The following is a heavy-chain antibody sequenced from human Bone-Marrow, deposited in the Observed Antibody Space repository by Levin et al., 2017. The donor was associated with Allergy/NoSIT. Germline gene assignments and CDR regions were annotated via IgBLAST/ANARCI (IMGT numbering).Heavy chain of an antibody. CDR1: GFNFTNAW. J-gene: IGHJ6*02. CDR3: STEGGHCSGGSCYLLPFYYGMDV. CDR2: INSRNDGGTT. V-gene: IGHV3-15*01. D-gene: IGHD2-15*01. Sequence: GGSLRLSCAASGFNFTNAWMSWVRQAPGKGLEWVGRINSRNDGGTTDYAAPVKGRFIISKDVSKNTLYLQMNSLTTQDTAVYYCSTEGGHCSGGSCYLLPFYYGMDVWGQGTTVTVSS.